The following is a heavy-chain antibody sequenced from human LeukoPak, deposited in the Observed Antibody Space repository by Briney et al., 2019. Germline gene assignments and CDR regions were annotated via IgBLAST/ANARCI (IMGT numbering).Heavy chain of an antibody. CDR1: GFTFSSYW. Sequence: PGGSLRLSCAASGFTFSSYWMHWVRQAPGKGLVWVSRINTDGSRTSYADSVKGRFTISRDNAKNTLYLQINSLRAEDTAVYYCIRGAASGSYYGFDVWGQGATVTVSS. V-gene: IGHV3-74*01. CDR2: INTDGSRT. CDR3: IRGAASGSYYGFDV. J-gene: IGHJ6*02. D-gene: IGHD1-26*01.